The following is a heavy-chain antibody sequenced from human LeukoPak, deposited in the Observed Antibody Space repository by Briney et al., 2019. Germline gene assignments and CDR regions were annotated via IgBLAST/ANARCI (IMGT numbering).Heavy chain of an antibody. D-gene: IGHD4-23*01. J-gene: IGHJ4*02. CDR3: ARGTIGGNPASAY. Sequence: GGSLRLSCAASGFTFSTYEMNWVRQAPGKGLEWVSSIGTDGYSYSAVSVKGRFTISRDNAKSTLYLQMDSLTVEDTALYYCARGTIGGNPASAYWGQGALVTVSS. V-gene: IGHV3-21*06. CDR1: GFTFSTYE. CDR2: IGTDGYS.